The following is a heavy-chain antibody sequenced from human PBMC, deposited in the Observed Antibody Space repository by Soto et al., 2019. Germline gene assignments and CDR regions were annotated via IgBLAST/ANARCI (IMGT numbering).Heavy chain of an antibody. CDR3: GRDPTAYYYYYMDV. D-gene: IGHD2-21*02. V-gene: IGHV3-74*01. J-gene: IGHJ6*03. CDR1: GFTLSSYW. CDR2: INSDGSTT. Sequence: EVQLVESGGGLVQPGGSLRLSCAASGFTLSSYWMHWVRQAPGTGLVWVSSINSDGSTTNYADSVKGRFTISRDSAKNTLFLQMNSLRAEDTAVYYCGRDPTAYYYYYMDVWGRGTTVTVSS.